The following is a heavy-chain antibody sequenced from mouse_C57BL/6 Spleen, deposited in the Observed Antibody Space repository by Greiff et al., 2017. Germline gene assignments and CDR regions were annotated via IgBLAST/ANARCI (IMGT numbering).Heavy chain of an antibody. CDR2: IWRGGST. J-gene: IGHJ3*01. Sequence: VKLMESGPGLVQPSQSLSITCTVSGFSLTSYGVHWVRQSPGKGLEWLGVIWRGGSTDYNAAFMSRLSITKDNSKSQVFFKMNSLQADDTAIYYCAKGGTDYDRFAYWGQGTLVTVSA. CDR3: AKGGTDYDRFAY. V-gene: IGHV2-5*01. D-gene: IGHD2-4*01. CDR1: GFSLTSYG.